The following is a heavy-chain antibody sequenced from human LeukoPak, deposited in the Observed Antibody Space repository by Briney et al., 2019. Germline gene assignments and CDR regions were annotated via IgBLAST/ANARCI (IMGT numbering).Heavy chain of an antibody. CDR1: GFTVSNHF. J-gene: IGHJ4*02. D-gene: IGHD2-21*02. CDR2: IYSGGTT. V-gene: IGHV3-66*01. CDR3: ARRASCGDDCYAFDY. Sequence: GGSLRLSCAASGFTVSNHFMSWVRQAPGKGLEWVSIIYSGGTTSYADSVKGRFTISRDNSKNTLYLQMNSLRAEDTAVYYCARRASCGDDCYAFDYWGQGTQVTVSS.